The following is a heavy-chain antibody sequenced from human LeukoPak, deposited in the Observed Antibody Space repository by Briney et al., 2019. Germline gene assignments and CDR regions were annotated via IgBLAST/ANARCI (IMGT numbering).Heavy chain of an antibody. D-gene: IGHD4-17*01. J-gene: IGHJ4*02. CDR3: ATHDYGDPDFDY. V-gene: IGHV1-69*13. CDR1: GYTFMNFE. CDR2: IIPIFGTA. Sequence: ASVKVSCKASGYTFMNFEINWVRQAPGQGLEWMGGIIPIFGTANYAQKFQGRVTITADESTSTAYMELSSLRSEDTAVYYCATHDYGDPDFDYWGQGTLVTVSS.